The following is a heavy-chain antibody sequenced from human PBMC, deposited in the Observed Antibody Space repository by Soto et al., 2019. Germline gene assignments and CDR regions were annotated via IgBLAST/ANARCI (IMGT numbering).Heavy chain of an antibody. D-gene: IGHD6-25*01. J-gene: IGHJ4*02. CDR2: IYHSGRT. CDR3: ARAAAYCLDS. V-gene: IGHV4-4*02. CDR1: GGSSSNGNW. Sequence: QVQLQESGPGLVKPSETLPLTCAVSGGSSSNGNWWSWVRQPPGKGLEWIGEIYHSGRTNDNPSLKSRVSISVDTSKNQFSLKLTSVTAADAAIYYCARAAAYCLDSWGQGTLVTVAS.